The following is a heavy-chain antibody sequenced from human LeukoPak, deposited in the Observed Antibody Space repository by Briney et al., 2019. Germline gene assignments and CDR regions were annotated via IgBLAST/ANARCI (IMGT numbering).Heavy chain of an antibody. CDR1: GFTFSSYG. J-gene: IGHJ4*02. D-gene: IGHD6-13*01. CDR2: IWYDGSNK. V-gene: IGHV3-33*01. CDR3: ARDKDSWYFDY. Sequence: GRSLRLPCAASGFTFSSYGMHWVRQAPGKGLEWVAVIWYDGSNKYYADSVKGRFTISRDNSKNTLYLQMNSLRAEDTAVYYCARDKDSWYFDYWGQGTLVTVSS.